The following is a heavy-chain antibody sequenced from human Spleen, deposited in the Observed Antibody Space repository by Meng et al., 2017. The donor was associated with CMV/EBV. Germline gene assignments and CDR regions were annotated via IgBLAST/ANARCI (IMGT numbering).Heavy chain of an antibody. CDR3: ARGGPRSGYPDY. D-gene: IGHD3-22*01. Sequence: LTCTVSGGSISSYYWSWIRQPPGKGLEWIGYIYYSGSTNYNPSLKSRVTISVDTSKNQFSLKLSSVTAADTAVYYCARGGPRSGYPDYWGQGTLVTVSS. CDR1: GGSISSYY. CDR2: IYYSGST. J-gene: IGHJ4*02. V-gene: IGHV4-59*01.